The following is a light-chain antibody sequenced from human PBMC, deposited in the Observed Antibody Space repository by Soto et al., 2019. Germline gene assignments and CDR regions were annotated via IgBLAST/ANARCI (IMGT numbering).Light chain of an antibody. J-gene: IGKJ4*01. CDR1: QSVSSN. CDR3: QHYDNWPS. CDR2: GAS. V-gene: IGKV3-15*01. Sequence: EIVVTQSPATLSVSPGERATLSCRASQSVSSNLAWYQQKPGQAPRLLIYGASTRATGIPARFSGSGSGTEFTLTISSLQSEDFAVYHCQHYDNWPSFGGGTKVEIK.